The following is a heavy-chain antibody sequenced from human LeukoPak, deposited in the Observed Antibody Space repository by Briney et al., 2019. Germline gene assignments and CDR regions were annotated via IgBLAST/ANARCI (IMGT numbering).Heavy chain of an antibody. CDR1: GFTFSNYA. D-gene: IGHD3-10*01. J-gene: IGHJ4*02. CDR3: ASADSGSYYKIVDY. V-gene: IGHV3-30*04. CDR2: ISYDGSNK. Sequence: GASLRLSCAASGFTFSNYAMSWVRQAPGKGLEWVAVISYDGSNKYYADSVKGRFTISRDNSKNTLYLQMNSLRAEDTAVYYCASADSGSYYKIVDYWGQGTLVTVSS.